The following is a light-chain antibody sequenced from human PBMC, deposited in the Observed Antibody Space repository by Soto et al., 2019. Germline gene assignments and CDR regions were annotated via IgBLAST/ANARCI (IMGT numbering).Light chain of an antibody. Sequence: DIVMTQSPDSLAVSLGERATINCKSSQSVLYSSNNKNYLAWYQQKPGQPPKLLIIWASTRGSGVPDRISGSGSGTDFNLTISSLQAEDVAVYYCQQYYRTPPYTFGQGTKVDIK. V-gene: IGKV4-1*01. CDR2: WAS. CDR3: QQYYRTPPYT. CDR1: QSVLYSSNNKNY. J-gene: IGKJ2*01.